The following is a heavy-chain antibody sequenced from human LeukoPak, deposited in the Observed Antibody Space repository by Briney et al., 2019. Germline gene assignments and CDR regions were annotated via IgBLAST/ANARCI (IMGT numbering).Heavy chain of an antibody. CDR2: IYYSGNT. Sequence: SETLSLTCTVSGGSISSFYWSWIRQSPGKELEWIGYIYYSGNTKYNPSLKSRITMAVDTSKNQVSLKLTSVTAADTAIYYCARGRGVATIFKGYYYYYYMDVWGKGTTVTVSS. D-gene: IGHD5-12*01. CDR1: GGSISSFY. CDR3: ARGRGVATIFKGYYYYYYMDV. V-gene: IGHV4-59*01. J-gene: IGHJ6*03.